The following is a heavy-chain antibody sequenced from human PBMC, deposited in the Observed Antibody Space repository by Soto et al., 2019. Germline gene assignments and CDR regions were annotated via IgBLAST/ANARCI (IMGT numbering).Heavy chain of an antibody. D-gene: IGHD2-2*01. CDR3: ARDCSSTSCYDY. CDR2: INSDGSST. V-gene: IGHV3-74*01. J-gene: IGHJ4*02. Sequence: LRLSCAASGFTFSSYWMHWVRQAPGKGLVWVSRINSDGSSTSYADSVKGRFTISRDNAKNTLYLQMNSLRAEDTAVYYCARDCSSTSCYDYWGQGTLVTVSS. CDR1: GFTFSSYW.